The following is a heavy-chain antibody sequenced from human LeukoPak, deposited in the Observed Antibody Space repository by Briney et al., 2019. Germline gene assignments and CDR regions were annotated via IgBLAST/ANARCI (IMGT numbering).Heavy chain of an antibody. Sequence: GGSLRLSCAASGFAFSNYAMSWVRQAPGKGLEWVSSLSGGGDSRYYADSVMGRFTISRDNSKNTLYLQMNSLRAEDTAVYYCAKAVRSMVTGGGYFDSWGQGTLVSVSS. J-gene: IGHJ4*02. D-gene: IGHD3-10*01. CDR3: AKAVRSMVTGGGYFDS. CDR2: LSGGGDSR. V-gene: IGHV3-23*01. CDR1: GFAFSNYA.